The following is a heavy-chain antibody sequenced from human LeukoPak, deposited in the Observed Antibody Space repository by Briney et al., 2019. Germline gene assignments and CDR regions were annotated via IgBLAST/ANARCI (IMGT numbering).Heavy chain of an antibody. Sequence: GASVKVSCKASGYTFTGYYMHWVRQAPGQGLEWMGWISAYNGNTNYAQKLQGRVTMTTDTSTSTAYMELRSLRSDDTAVYYCARVDCSSTSCWAPDYWGQGTLVTVSS. CDR1: GYTFTGYY. CDR2: ISAYNGNT. V-gene: IGHV1-18*04. J-gene: IGHJ4*02. CDR3: ARVDCSSTSCWAPDY. D-gene: IGHD2-2*01.